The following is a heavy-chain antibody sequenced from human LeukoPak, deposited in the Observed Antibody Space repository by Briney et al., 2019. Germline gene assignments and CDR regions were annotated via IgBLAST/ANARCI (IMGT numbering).Heavy chain of an antibody. Sequence: GGSLRLPCAASGFTFSDYYMSWIRQAPGKGLEWVSYISSSGSTIYYADSVKGRFTISRDNAKNSLYLQMNSLRAEDTAVYYCARDRNYYDSSGYHRVDYWGQGTLVTVSS. J-gene: IGHJ4*02. V-gene: IGHV3-11*04. D-gene: IGHD3-22*01. CDR2: ISSSGSTI. CDR1: GFTFSDYY. CDR3: ARDRNYYDSSGYHRVDY.